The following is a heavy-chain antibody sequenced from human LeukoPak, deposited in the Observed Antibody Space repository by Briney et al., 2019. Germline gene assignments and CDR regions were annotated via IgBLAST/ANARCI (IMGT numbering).Heavy chain of an antibody. CDR3: ARAYSSSWYSDVSDY. Sequence: GGSLRLSCAASGSTFSSYWMHWVRQAPGKGLVWVSRINSDGSSTSYADSVKGRFTITRDNAKNTLYLQMNSLRAEDTAVYYCARAYSSSWYSDVSDYWGQGTLVTVSS. V-gene: IGHV3-74*01. CDR2: INSDGSST. J-gene: IGHJ4*02. CDR1: GSTFSSYW. D-gene: IGHD6-13*01.